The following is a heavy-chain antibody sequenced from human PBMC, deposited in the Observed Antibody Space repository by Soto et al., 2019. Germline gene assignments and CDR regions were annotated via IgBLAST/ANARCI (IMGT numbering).Heavy chain of an antibody. CDR1: GGTFSSYA. D-gene: IGHD1-26*01. Sequence: SVKVSCKASGGTFSSYAISWVRQAPGQGLEWMGGIIPIFGTANYAQKFQGRVTITADASTSTAYMELSSLRSEDTAVYYCASYWLYSGYFDYWGQGTLVTVSS. CDR2: IIPIFGTA. J-gene: IGHJ4*02. V-gene: IGHV1-69*13. CDR3: ASYWLYSGYFDY.